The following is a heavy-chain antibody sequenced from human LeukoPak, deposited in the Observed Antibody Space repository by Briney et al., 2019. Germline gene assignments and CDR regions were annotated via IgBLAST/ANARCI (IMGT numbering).Heavy chain of an antibody. CDR2: ISWNSGSI. V-gene: IGHV3-9*01. D-gene: IGHD2-15*01. CDR1: GFTFDDYA. Sequence: PGRSLRLSCAASGFTFDDYAMHWVRQAPGKGLEWVSGISWNSGSIDYADSVKGRFTISRDNAKNSLYLQMNSLRAEDTAVYYCAKDSYPGNDALDIWGQGTMVTVSS. J-gene: IGHJ3*02. CDR3: AKDSYPGNDALDI.